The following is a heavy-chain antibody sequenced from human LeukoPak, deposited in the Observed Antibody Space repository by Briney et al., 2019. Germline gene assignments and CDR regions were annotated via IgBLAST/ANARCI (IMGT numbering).Heavy chain of an antibody. V-gene: IGHV3-23*01. CDR2: ISASGGST. J-gene: IGHJ4*02. Sequence: GGSLRLSCAASGFSFKSYAMSWVRQAPGEGLEWVSTISASGGSTYYADSVKGRFTTSRDNSKNTVYLQMSSLRAEDTAVYFCAKGTGSSGWRYYFDYWGQGTLVTVSS. CDR3: AKGTGSSGWRYYFDY. CDR1: GFSFKSYA. D-gene: IGHD6-19*01.